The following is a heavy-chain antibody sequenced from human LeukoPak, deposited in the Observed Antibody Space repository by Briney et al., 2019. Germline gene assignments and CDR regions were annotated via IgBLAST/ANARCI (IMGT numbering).Heavy chain of an antibody. J-gene: IGHJ4*02. CDR1: GYTFTSYG. CDR3: ARDWGKGEYYFDY. D-gene: IGHD3-16*01. CDR2: ISGYNGNT. Sequence: GASVKVSCKASGYTFTSYGISWVRQAPGQGPEWMGWISGYNGNTRYTQKFQGRVTMTTDTSTSTAYMELRSLRSDDTAVYCCARDWGKGEYYFDYWGQGTLVTVSS. V-gene: IGHV1-18*01.